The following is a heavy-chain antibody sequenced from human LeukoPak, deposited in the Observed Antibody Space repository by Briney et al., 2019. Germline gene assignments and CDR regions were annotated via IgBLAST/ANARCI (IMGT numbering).Heavy chain of an antibody. CDR1: GGTFSSYA. V-gene: IGHV1-2*02. J-gene: IGHJ4*02. CDR3: ARTAPQVVITFVY. D-gene: IGHD3-16*01. Sequence: ASVKVSCKASGGTFSSYAISWVRQAPGQGLEWMGWINPNSGGTNYAQKFQGRVTMTRDTSISTAYMELRSLRSDDTAVYYCARTAPQVVITFVYWGQGTLVTVSS. CDR2: INPNSGGT.